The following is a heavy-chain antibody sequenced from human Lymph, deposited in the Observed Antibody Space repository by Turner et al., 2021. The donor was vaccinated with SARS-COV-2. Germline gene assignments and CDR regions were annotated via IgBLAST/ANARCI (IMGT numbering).Heavy chain of an antibody. CDR2: ISYDGSNK. J-gene: IGHJ4*02. V-gene: IGHV3-30-3*01. CDR3: ARDSSGSGTLDY. CDR1: GFTFNNYP. D-gene: IGHD3-10*01. Sequence: QVQLVESGGVVVQPGRSLRLSCAASGFTFNNYPMHGVRQAPGKGLEWVAVISYDGSNKYYADSVKGRFTISRDNSKNTLYLQMNSLRAEDTAVYYCARDSSGSGTLDYWGQGTLVTVSS.